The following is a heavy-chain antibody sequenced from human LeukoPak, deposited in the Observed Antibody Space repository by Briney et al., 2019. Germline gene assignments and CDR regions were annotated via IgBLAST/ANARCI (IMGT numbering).Heavy chain of an antibody. CDR2: IIPILGIA. J-gene: IGHJ4*02. V-gene: IGHV1-69*04. CDR3: ARVVSVAAAFDY. CDR1: GYTFTAYY. Sequence: SVKVSCKPSGYTFTAYYMHLVRQAPGQGLEWMGRIIPILGIANYAQKFQGRVTITADKSTSTAYMELSSLRSEDTAVYYCARVVSVAAAFDYWGQGTLVTVSS. D-gene: IGHD6-13*01.